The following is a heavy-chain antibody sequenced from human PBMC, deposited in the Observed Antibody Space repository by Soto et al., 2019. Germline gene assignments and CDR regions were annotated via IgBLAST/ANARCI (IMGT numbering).Heavy chain of an antibody. V-gene: IGHV1-69*13. CDR2: IIPSFGTA. D-gene: IGHD3-3*01. Sequence: ASVKVSCKASGGTFSSYAISWVRQAPGQGLEWMGGIIPSFGTANYAQKFQGRVTITADESTSTAYMELRSLRSEDTAVYYCARGRCPSFWSGYRAFDIWGQGTMVTVSS. J-gene: IGHJ3*02. CDR1: GGTFSSYA. CDR3: ARGRCPSFWSGYRAFDI.